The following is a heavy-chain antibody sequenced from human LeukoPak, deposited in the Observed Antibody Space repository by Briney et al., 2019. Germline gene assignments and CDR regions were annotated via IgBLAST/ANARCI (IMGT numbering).Heavy chain of an antibody. CDR2: IIPIFGTA. J-gene: IGHJ4*02. V-gene: IGHV1-69*05. Sequence: SVKVSCKASEGTFSSYAISWVRQAPGQGLEWMGGIIPIFGTANYAQKFQGRVTITTDESTSTAYMELSSLRSEDTAVYYCARGTTVVPSSFYFDYWGQGTLVTVSS. D-gene: IGHD4-23*01. CDR1: EGTFSSYA. CDR3: ARGTTVVPSSFYFDY.